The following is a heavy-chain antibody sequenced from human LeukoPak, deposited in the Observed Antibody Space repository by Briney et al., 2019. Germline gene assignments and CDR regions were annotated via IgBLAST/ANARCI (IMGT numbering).Heavy chain of an antibody. D-gene: IGHD4-17*01. CDR3: ARAPNLNDYGDYGAPWFDP. CDR1: GGSISSYY. CDR2: IYYSGST. V-gene: IGHV4-59*01. J-gene: IGHJ5*02. Sequence: SETLSLTCTVSGGSISSYYWSWIRQPPGKGLEWIGYIYYSGSTNYNPSLKSRVTISVDTSKNQFSLKLSSVTAADTAVYHCARAPNLNDYGDYGAPWFDPWGQGTLVTVSS.